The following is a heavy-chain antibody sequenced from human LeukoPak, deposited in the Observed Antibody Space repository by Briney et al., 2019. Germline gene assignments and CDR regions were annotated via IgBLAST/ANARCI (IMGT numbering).Heavy chain of an antibody. J-gene: IGHJ4*02. V-gene: IGHV4-59*01. CDR1: GGSISSYY. CDR3: AREGHTLYYFDF. Sequence: SETPSLTCTVSGGSISSYYWSWIRQPPGKGLEWIGYIYYSGSTNYNPSLKSRVTISVDTSKNQFSLKLSSVTAADTAVYYCAREGHTLYYFDFWGQGTLVTVSS. CDR2: IYYSGST.